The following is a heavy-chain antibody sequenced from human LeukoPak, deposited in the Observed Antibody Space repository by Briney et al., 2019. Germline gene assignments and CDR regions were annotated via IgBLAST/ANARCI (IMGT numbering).Heavy chain of an antibody. CDR3: AKATGYLL. D-gene: IGHD1-14*01. V-gene: IGHV3-23*01. Sequence: SGGSLRLSCAASGFTFSSYAMSWVRQAPGKGLEWVSTISNSGGTTYCTDSVKGRFTISRDDSENTLYLQMNSLRAEDTAVYYCAKATGYLLWGQGTLVTVSS. CDR2: ISNSGGTT. J-gene: IGHJ4*02. CDR1: GFTFSSYA.